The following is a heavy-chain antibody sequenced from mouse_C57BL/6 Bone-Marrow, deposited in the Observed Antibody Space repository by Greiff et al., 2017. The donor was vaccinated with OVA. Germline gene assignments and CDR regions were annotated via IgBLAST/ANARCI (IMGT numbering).Heavy chain of an antibody. D-gene: IGHD2-12*01. CDR3: VPLLWYCDV. J-gene: IGHJ1*03. Sequence: VQLQQPGAELVMPGASVKLSCKASGYTFTSYWMHWVKQRPGQGLEWIGEIDPSDSYTNYNQKFKGQSTLTVDKSSSTAYMQLSSLTSENSAFYYCVPLLWYCDVWGTGTTVTVSS. CDR2: IDPSDSYT. V-gene: IGHV1-69*01. CDR1: GYTFTSYW.